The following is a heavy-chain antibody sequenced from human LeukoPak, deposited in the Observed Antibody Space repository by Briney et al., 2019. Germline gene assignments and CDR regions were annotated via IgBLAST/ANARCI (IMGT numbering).Heavy chain of an antibody. D-gene: IGHD3-10*01. CDR1: GFSFDSYA. V-gene: IGHV3-48*04. Sequence: GGSLRLSCTASGFSFDSYAMGWVRQAPGRGLEWISSITSGSTTLYYGDSVRGRSTVSRDNAKNSLYLEMNSLRVEDTAVYYCARDVGDGECFFDFWGQGTLVSVST. J-gene: IGHJ4*02. CDR3: ARDVGDGECFFDF. CDR2: ITSGSTTL.